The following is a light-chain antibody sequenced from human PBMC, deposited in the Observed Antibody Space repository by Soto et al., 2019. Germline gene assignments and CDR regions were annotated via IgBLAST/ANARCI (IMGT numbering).Light chain of an antibody. J-gene: IGKJ5*01. CDR3: QQLNSYPPY. CDR2: AAS. V-gene: IGKV1-9*01. CDR1: QGISSY. Sequence: DSQLTQCPCFLSASVGDRVTITCRASQGISSYLAWYQQKPVKAPKLLIYAASTLQSGVPSRFSGSGSGTEFTLTISSLQPEDFATYYCQQLNSYPPYFGQATHWRL.